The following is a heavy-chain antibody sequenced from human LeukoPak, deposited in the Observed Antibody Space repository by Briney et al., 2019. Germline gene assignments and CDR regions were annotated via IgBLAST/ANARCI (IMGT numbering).Heavy chain of an antibody. CDR1: RGSFSTYY. V-gene: IGHV4-34*01. CDR3: ARAETGDAY. Sequence: PSETLSLTCALYRGSFSTYYWKWIRQPPGARLEWIGEVNDSGITNYNLSLKSRVTISVDTSKNQFSLRLSSVTAADRAMYYCARAETGDAYWGQGTLVTVSS. D-gene: IGHD7-27*01. CDR2: VNDSGIT. J-gene: IGHJ4*02.